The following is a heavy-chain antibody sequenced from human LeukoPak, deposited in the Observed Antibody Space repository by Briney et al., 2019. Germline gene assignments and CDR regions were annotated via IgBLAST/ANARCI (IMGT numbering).Heavy chain of an antibody. CDR3: AREYYDFWSPNFDY. CDR2: IYYSGST. Sequence: SETLSLTCTVSGVSISSHYWSWIRQPPGKGLEWIGYIYYSGSTNYNLSLMSRVTISVDTSKNQFSLRLSSVTAADTAVYFCAREYYDFWSPNFDYWGQGTLVTVSS. J-gene: IGHJ4*02. V-gene: IGHV4-59*11. D-gene: IGHD3-3*01. CDR1: GVSISSHY.